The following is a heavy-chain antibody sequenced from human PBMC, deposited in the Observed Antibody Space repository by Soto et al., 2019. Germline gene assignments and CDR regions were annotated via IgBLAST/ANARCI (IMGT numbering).Heavy chain of an antibody. J-gene: IGHJ4*02. CDR1: GGSIRSSSYY. CDR2: IYYSGNT. D-gene: IGHD3-10*01. CDR3: TRYYYGSESYFDY. V-gene: IGHV4-39*01. Sequence: NPSETLSLTCTVSGGSIRSSSYYWGWIRQPPGKGLEWIGRIYYSGNTYYKPSLKSRVTISVDTSKNQFSLKLSSVTAADTAVYYCTRYYYGSESYFDYWGQGTLVTVSS.